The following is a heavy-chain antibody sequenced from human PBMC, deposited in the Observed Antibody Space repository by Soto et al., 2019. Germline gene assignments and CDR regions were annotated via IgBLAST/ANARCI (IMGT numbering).Heavy chain of an antibody. CDR3: ARDDCSGGSCFNFDY. V-gene: IGHV3-23*01. D-gene: IGHD2-15*01. CDR2: ISGGGGST. CDR1: GFTFSSYA. J-gene: IGHJ4*02. Sequence: GGSLRLSCAASGFTFSSYAMSWVRQAPGKGLEWVSAISGGGGSTYYADSVKGRFTISRDNSKNTLYLQMNSLRAEDTAVYYCARDDCSGGSCFNFDYWGQGTLVTVSS.